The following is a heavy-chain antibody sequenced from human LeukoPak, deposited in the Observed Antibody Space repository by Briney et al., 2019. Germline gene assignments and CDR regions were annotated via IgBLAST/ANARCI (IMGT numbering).Heavy chain of an antibody. V-gene: IGHV4-4*07. J-gene: IGHJ3*02. CDR3: ARARDYGDYVNAFDI. D-gene: IGHD4-17*01. Sequence: SETLSLSCTVSGGSISNDYWSWIRQAAGKELEWIGRIYTRGSTNYNPSLKSRVTISLDKSKKQFSLKLSSVTAADTAVYYCARARDYGDYVNAFDIWGQGTMVTVSS. CDR1: GGSISNDY. CDR2: IYTRGST.